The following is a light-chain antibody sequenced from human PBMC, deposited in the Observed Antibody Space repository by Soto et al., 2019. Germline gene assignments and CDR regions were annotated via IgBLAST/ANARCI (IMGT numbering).Light chain of an antibody. CDR3: QQYYRWPLT. V-gene: IGKV3-15*01. CDR2: GAS. CDR1: QSVNSY. J-gene: IGKJ4*01. Sequence: ETVMTQYPATLSVSPGERVTLSCRASQSVNSYLAWYQQKPGQAPRLHIYGASTRATGIPVRFSGSGSGTDFTLTISSLQSEDCAVYYCQQYYRWPLTFGGGTKLEIK.